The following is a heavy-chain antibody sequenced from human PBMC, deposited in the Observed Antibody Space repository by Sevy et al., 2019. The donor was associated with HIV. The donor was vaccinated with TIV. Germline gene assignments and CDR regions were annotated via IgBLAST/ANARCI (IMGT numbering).Heavy chain of an antibody. D-gene: IGHD1-26*01. CDR2: FSASGGST. Sequence: GGSLRLSCAASGFTFSSYAMSWVRQAPGQGLEWVSGFSASGGSTKYADSVKGRFTISRDNSKNTLSLQMNSLRAEDTAVYYCAKDRIWELGDAFDIWGQGTMVTVSS. CDR3: AKDRIWELGDAFDI. V-gene: IGHV3-23*01. CDR1: GFTFSSYA. J-gene: IGHJ3*02.